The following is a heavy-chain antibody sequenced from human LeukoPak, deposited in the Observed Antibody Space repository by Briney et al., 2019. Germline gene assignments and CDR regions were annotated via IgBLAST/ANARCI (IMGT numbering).Heavy chain of an antibody. CDR1: GGSISSYY. Sequence: SETLSLTCTVSGGSISSYYWSWIRQPPGKGLEWIGYIYYSGSTNYNPSLKRRVTISVDTSKNQFSLKLSSVTAADTAVYYCAREGWYSSGWYFDYWGQGTLVTVSS. CDR2: IYYSGST. J-gene: IGHJ4*02. V-gene: IGHV4-59*01. CDR3: AREGWYSSGWYFDY. D-gene: IGHD6-19*01.